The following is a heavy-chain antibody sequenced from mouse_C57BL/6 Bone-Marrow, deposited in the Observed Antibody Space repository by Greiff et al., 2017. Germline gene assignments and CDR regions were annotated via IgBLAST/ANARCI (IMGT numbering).Heavy chain of an antibody. CDR2: IYPGNSDT. J-gene: IGHJ4*01. V-gene: IGHV1-5*01. Sequence: EVQLQQSGTVLARPGASVKMSCKTSGYTFTSYWMHWVKQRPGQGLEWIGAIYPGNSDTSYNQKFKGKAKLTAVTSASTAYMELSSLTNEDSAVYYCTREEDYYGSSYRYYAMDYWGQGTSVTVSS. D-gene: IGHD1-1*01. CDR1: GYTFTSYW. CDR3: TREEDYYGSSYRYYAMDY.